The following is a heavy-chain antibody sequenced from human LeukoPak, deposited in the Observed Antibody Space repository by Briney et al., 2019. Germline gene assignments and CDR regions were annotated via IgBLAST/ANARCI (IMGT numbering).Heavy chain of an antibody. CDR1: GFTFGDYA. V-gene: IGHV3-49*03. Sequence: GGSLRLSCTASGFTFGDYAMSRIRQAPGKGLEWVGFIRSKAYGETADYAASVKGRFTISRDDSKAIAYLQMNSLKTEDTAVYHCTRDRGAYNLYDYWGQGTLVTVSS. J-gene: IGHJ4*02. D-gene: IGHD1-1*01. CDR3: TRDRGAYNLYDY. CDR2: IRSKAYGETA.